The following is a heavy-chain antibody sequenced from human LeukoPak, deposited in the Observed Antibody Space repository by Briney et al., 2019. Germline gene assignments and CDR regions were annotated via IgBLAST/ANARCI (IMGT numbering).Heavy chain of an antibody. CDR2: ISGSGGST. D-gene: IGHD1-26*01. J-gene: IGHJ4*02. CDR3: AEVLRVGATSPDFDY. CDR1: GFTFSSYA. V-gene: IGHV3-23*01. Sequence: GGSLRLSCAASGFTFSSYAMSWVRQAPGKGLEWVSAISGSGGSTYYADSVKGRFTISRDNSKNTLYLQMNSLRAEDTAVYYCAEVLRVGATSPDFDYWGQGTLVTVSS.